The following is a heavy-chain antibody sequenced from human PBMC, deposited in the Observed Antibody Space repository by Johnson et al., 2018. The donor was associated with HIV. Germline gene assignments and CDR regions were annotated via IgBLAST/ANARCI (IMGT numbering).Heavy chain of an antibody. CDR1: GFTFSNYG. J-gene: IGHJ3*02. CDR2: IWYDGSNK. D-gene: IGHD3-22*01. CDR3: AKGRSMYYYDSSGWGGAFDI. Sequence: VQLVESGGGVVQPGRSLRLSCVASGFTFSNYGMHWVRQAPGKGLEWVAVIWYDGSNKYYADSVKGRFTISRDNSKNTLYLQMNSLRAEDTAVYYCAKGRSMYYYDSSGWGGAFDIWGQGTMVTVSS. V-gene: IGHV3-33*06.